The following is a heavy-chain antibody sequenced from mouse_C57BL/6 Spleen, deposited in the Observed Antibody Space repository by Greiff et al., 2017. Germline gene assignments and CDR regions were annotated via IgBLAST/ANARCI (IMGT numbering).Heavy chain of an antibody. V-gene: IGHV1-15*01. CDR1: GYTFTDYE. D-gene: IGHD1-1*01. CDR3: TKGLLRSPYYFDY. J-gene: IGHJ2*01. CDR2: IDPETGGT. Sequence: VQLQQSGAELVRPGASVTLSCKASGYTFTDYEMHWVKQTPVHGLEWIGAIDPETGGTAYNQKFKGKAILTADKSSSTAYMELRSLTSEDSAVYYCTKGLLRSPYYFDYWGQGTTLTVSS.